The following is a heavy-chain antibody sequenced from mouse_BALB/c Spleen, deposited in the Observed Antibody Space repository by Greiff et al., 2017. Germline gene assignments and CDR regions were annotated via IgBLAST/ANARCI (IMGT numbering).Heavy chain of an antibody. CDR3: TRWVEGAMDY. V-gene: IGHV1-15*01. D-gene: IGHD1-1*01. J-gene: IGHJ4*01. CDR2: IDPETGGT. Sequence: QVQLQQSGAELVRPGASVTLSCKASGYTFTDYEMHWVKQTPVHGLEWIGAIDPETGGTAYKQKFKGKATLTADKSSSTAYMELRSLTSEDSAVYYCTRWVEGAMDYWGQGTSVTVSS. CDR1: GYTFTDYE.